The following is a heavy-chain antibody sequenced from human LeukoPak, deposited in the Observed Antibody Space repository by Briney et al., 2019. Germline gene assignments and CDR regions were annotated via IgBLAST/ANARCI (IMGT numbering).Heavy chain of an antibody. CDR3: ARGDFNDNGDYVDAFDI. D-gene: IGHD4-17*01. J-gene: IGHJ3*02. CDR1: GFTFSSYW. V-gene: IGHV3-7*01. Sequence: GQSLRLSCAASGFTFSSYWMSWVRQAPGKGLEWVANIKPDGREKYYLDSVKGRFTISRDNVKKSLYLQMNSLRAEDTAVYYCARGDFNDNGDYVDAFDIWGHGTVVTVSS. CDR2: IKPDGREK.